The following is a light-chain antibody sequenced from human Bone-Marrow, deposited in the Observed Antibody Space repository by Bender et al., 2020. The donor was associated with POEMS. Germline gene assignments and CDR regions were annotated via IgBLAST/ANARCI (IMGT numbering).Light chain of an antibody. CDR2: EVT. CDR3: SSYEGSNSHVI. CDR1: SSDFGSYNL. J-gene: IGLJ2*01. V-gene: IGLV2-23*02. Sequence: QSALTQPASVSGSPGQSITISCTGSSSDFGSYNLVSWYQQHPGKPPQLIIYEVTKRPSGVPDRFSGSKSGYTASLTVSGLQAEDEADYFCSSYEGSNSHVIFGGGTKLSVL.